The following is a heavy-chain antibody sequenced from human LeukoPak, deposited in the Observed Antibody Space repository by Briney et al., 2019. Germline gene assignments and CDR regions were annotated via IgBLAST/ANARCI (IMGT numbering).Heavy chain of an antibody. CDR2: IHSSGTIK. CDR1: GFPFSIYG. V-gene: IGHV3-48*03. Sequence: PGGSLRLSCAVSGFPFSIYGMNWVRQAPGKGLEWVSNIHSSGTIKYYADSVKGRFSISRDNAKNSLYLQMNSLRVEDTAVYYCALLAVASDFDYWGQGALVTVSS. J-gene: IGHJ4*02. D-gene: IGHD6-19*01. CDR3: ALLAVASDFDY.